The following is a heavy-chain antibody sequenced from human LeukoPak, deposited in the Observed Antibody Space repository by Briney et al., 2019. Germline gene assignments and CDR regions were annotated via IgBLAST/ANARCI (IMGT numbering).Heavy chain of an antibody. CDR2: IRYDGSNK. J-gene: IGHJ4*02. Sequence: PGGSLRLSCAASGFTFSSYGMHWVRQAPGKGLEWVAFIRYDGSNKYYADSVKGRFTISRDNSKSTLYLQMNSLRAEDTAVYYCAKDLTGVGANMFDYWGQGTLVTVSS. CDR3: AKDLTGVGANMFDY. V-gene: IGHV3-30*02. D-gene: IGHD1-26*01. CDR1: GFTFSSYG.